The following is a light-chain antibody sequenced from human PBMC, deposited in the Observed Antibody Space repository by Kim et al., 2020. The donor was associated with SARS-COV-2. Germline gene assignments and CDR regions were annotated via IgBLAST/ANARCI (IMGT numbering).Light chain of an antibody. CDR2: GAS. CDR1: QDVDSKS. Sequence: LCPGERATLSCRARQDVDSKSLPWYQQKRGQAPRVLIFGASSRATDIPDRFSASGSGTDFTLTISRLEPEDFAMYYCQQSGTSPYTFGQGTKLEI. CDR3: QQSGTSPYT. J-gene: IGKJ2*01. V-gene: IGKV3-20*01.